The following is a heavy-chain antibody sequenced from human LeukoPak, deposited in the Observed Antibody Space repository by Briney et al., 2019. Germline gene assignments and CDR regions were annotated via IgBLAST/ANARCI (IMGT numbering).Heavy chain of an antibody. D-gene: IGHD5-24*01. V-gene: IGHV1-18*01. CDR2: ISAYNGNT. Sequence: ASVKVSCKASGYTFTSYGISWVRQAPGQGLEWMGWISAYNGNTNYAQKFQGRVTITTDESTSTAYMELSSLRSEDTAVYYCASTVEMATINLWAFDIWGQGTMVTVSS. CDR3: ASTVEMATINLWAFDI. J-gene: IGHJ3*02. CDR1: GYTFTSYG.